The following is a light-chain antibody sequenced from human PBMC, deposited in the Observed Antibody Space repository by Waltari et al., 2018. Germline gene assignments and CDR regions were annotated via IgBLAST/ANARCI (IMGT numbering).Light chain of an antibody. CDR2: DVS. CDR1: SSDVGGHPY. CDR3: SSYSSVTNVV. Sequence: QSALTQPASVSGSPGQSITISCTGTSSDVGGHPYVSWYQQHPGEAPKLIIYDVSSRPSGVPPRFSASRSGNTASLTISGLRTEDEADYYCSSYSSVTNVVFGGGTKLTVL. J-gene: IGLJ2*01. V-gene: IGLV2-14*01.